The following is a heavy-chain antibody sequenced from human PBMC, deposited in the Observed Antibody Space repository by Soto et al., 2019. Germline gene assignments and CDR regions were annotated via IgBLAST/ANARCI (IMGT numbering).Heavy chain of an antibody. CDR2: ISAGGNTK. J-gene: IGHJ4*02. Sequence: QVQLVESGGGVVQPGTSLRLACAASGFTLSNIGMQWVRQAPGKGLEWVAVISAGGNTKYYADSVKGRFTISRDNSKNTRFLQMNSLRTEDKAVYYCAKESGGERYAAYFDLWGQGTLVTVSA. CDR1: GFTLSNIG. D-gene: IGHD2-21*01. V-gene: IGHV3-30*18. CDR3: AKESGGERYAAYFDL.